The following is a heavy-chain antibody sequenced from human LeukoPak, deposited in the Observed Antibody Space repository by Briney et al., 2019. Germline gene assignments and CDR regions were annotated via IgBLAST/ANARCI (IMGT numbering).Heavy chain of an antibody. V-gene: IGHV1-8*03. CDR2: MNPNSGNT. J-gene: IGHJ5*02. Sequence: ASVKVSCKASGYTFTSYDINWVRQATGQGLEWMGWMNPNSGNTGYAQKFQGRVTITRNTSISTAYMELSSLRSEDTAVYYCVRDLEYCSSTSCYSPWFDPWGQGTLVTVSS. D-gene: IGHD2-2*01. CDR1: GYTFTSYD. CDR3: VRDLEYCSSTSCYSPWFDP.